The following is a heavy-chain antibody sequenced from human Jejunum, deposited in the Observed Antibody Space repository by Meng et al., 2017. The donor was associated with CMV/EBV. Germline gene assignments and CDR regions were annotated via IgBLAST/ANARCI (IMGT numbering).Heavy chain of an antibody. Sequence: EVHLVESGGXLVKLGVSLKISCVASGFSFNTYSMNWVRQAPGKGLEWLSSISGSDNYIFYADSAKGRFTISRDNAKNSLYLQINSLRVDDTAVYYCARDKDVDPILGLRAFDSWGQGTLVTVSS. CDR3: ARDKDVDPILGLRAFDS. J-gene: IGHJ4*02. CDR2: ISGSDNYI. V-gene: IGHV3-21*01. CDR1: GFSFNTYS. D-gene: IGHD5-12*01.